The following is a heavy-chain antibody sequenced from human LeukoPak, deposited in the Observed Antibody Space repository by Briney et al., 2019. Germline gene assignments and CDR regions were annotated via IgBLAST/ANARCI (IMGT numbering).Heavy chain of an antibody. CDR3: AREPYCSGGSCYSFLFY. Sequence: ASVKVSCKASGYTFTSYGISWVRQAPGQGLEWMGWISAYNGNTNYAQKLQGRVTMTTDTSTSTAYMELRSLRSDDTAVYYCAREPYCSGGSCYSFLFYWGQGTLVTVSS. V-gene: IGHV1-18*01. D-gene: IGHD2-15*01. CDR2: ISAYNGNT. J-gene: IGHJ4*02. CDR1: GYTFTSYG.